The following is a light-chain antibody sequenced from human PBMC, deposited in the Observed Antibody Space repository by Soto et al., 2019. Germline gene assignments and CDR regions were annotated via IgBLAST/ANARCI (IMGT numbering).Light chain of an antibody. J-gene: IGKJ1*01. CDR2: GAS. V-gene: IGKV3-20*01. CDR3: QQYGSSPWT. Sequence: EIVLTQSPGTLSLSPGERATPSCRASQSVSSNNLVWYQQKPGQAPRLLIYGASYRAAGIPDRFSGSGSGTDFTLTISRLEPEDFALYYCQQYGSSPWTFGQGTKVDNK. CDR1: QSVSSNN.